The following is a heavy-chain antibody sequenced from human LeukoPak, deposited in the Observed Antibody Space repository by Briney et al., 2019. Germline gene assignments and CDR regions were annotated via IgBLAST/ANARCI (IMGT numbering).Heavy chain of an antibody. CDR1: GFTFSSYG. Sequence: GGSLRLSCAASGFTFSSYGMHWVRQAPGKGLEWVAVIWYDGSNKYYADSVKGRFTISRDNSKNTLYLQMNSLRAEDTAVYYCARGKDYDFWSEDWFDPWGQGTLVTVSS. D-gene: IGHD3-3*01. CDR2: IWYDGSNK. J-gene: IGHJ5*02. V-gene: IGHV3-33*01. CDR3: ARGKDYDFWSEDWFDP.